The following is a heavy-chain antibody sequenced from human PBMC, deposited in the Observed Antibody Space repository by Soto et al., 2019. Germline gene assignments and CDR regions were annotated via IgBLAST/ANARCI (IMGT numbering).Heavy chain of an antibody. CDR2: INPNSGGT. CDR3: ASGDSSGYYPSYYYYGMDV. D-gene: IGHD3-22*01. J-gene: IGHJ6*02. V-gene: IGHV1-2*02. Sequence: ASVKVSCKASGYTFTGYYMHWVRQAPGQGLEWMGWINPNSGGTNYAQKFQGRVTMTRDTSISTAYMELSRLRSDDTAVYYCASGDSSGYYPSYYYYGMDVWGQGTTVTVSS. CDR1: GYTFTGYY.